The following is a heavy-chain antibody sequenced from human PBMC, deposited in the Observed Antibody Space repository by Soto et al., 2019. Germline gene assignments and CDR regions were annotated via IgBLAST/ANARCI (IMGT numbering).Heavy chain of an antibody. Sequence: QVQLQESGPGLVKPSQTLSLTCTVSGGSISSGGYYWSWIRQHPGKGLEWIGYIYYSGSTYYNPARKSRVTISVDTSKNQFSLKLSSVTAADTAVYYCARVSKGTRYSYGIFDYWGQGTLVTVSS. CDR1: GGSISSGGYY. CDR2: IYYSGST. J-gene: IGHJ4*02. CDR3: ARVSKGTRYSYGIFDY. V-gene: IGHV4-31*03. D-gene: IGHD5-18*01.